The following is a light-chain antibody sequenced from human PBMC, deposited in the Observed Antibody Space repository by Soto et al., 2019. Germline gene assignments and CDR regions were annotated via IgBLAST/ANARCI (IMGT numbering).Light chain of an antibody. V-gene: IGLV2-14*01. CDR2: EVT. CDR3: SSYTNINTRACV. J-gene: IGLJ1*01. CDR1: SGDIGSYNR. Sequence: QSVLTQPASVSGSPGQSITISCTGTSGDIGSYNRVSWYQQHPGKAPKLIIYEVTDRPSGVSNRFSGSKSGNTASLTISGLQAQAEAEYDCSSYTNINTRACVFGTGTKLTVL.